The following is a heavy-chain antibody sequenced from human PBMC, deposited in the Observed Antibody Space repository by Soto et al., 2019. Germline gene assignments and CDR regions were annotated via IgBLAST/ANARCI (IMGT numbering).Heavy chain of an antibody. CDR1: AGSISSHY. D-gene: IGHD3-9*01. CDR3: ARDGLDWSIEGLDV. J-gene: IGHJ6*02. CDR2: IYASGTT. Sequence: QVQLQESGPGLVKPSETLSLTCTVSAGSISSHYWSWIRQPVGKGLEWIWHIYASGTTNYNPALKNRVTMSVDTSKNQFSLRLNSVTAADTAVYYCARDGLDWSIEGLDVWGRGTTVTVSS. V-gene: IGHV4-4*07.